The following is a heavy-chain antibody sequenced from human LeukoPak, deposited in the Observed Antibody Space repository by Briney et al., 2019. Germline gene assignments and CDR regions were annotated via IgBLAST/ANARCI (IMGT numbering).Heavy chain of an antibody. V-gene: IGHV3-74*01. CDR2: IKSDGSRT. D-gene: IGHD3-10*01. CDR1: GFTFSNYW. Sequence: GGSLRLSCAASGFTFSNYWMHWVRQAPGKGLVWVSCIKSDGSRTDYADSVKGRFTISRDNAKNTLYLQMNSLRAEDAAVYYCAKGDGSGTLDAFDIWGQGTMVTVSS. J-gene: IGHJ3*02. CDR3: AKGDGSGTLDAFDI.